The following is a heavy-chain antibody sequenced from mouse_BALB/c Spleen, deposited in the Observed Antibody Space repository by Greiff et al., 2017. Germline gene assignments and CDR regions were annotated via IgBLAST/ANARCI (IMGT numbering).Heavy chain of an antibody. D-gene: IGHD2-14*01. J-gene: IGHJ4*01. CDR1: GFTFTDYY. V-gene: IGHV7-3*02. Sequence: EVKLQESGGGLVQPGGSLRLSCATSGFTFTDYYMSWVRQPPGKALEWLGFIRNKANGYTTEYSASVKGRFTISRDNSQSILYLQMNTLRAEDSATYYCARDRDYYRYTYAMDYWGQGTSVTVSS. CDR3: ARDRDYYRYTYAMDY. CDR2: IRNKANGYTT.